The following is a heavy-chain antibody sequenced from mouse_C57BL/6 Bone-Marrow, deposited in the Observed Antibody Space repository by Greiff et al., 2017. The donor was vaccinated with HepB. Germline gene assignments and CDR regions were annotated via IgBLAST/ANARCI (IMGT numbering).Heavy chain of an antibody. V-gene: IGHV5-12*01. CDR2: ISNGGGST. CDR3: ARRGQLRNYAMDY. D-gene: IGHD3-2*02. Sequence: EVQGVESGGGLVQPGGSLKLSCAASGFTFSDYYMYWVRQTPEKRLEWVAYISNGGGSTYYPDTVKGRFTISRDNAKNTLYLQMSRLKSEDTAMYYCARRGQLRNYAMDYWGQGTSVTVSS. CDR1: GFTFSDYY. J-gene: IGHJ4*01.